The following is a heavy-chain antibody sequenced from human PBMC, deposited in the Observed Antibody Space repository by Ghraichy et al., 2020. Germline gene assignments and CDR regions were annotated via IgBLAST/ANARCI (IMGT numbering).Heavy chain of an antibody. CDR2: ISWNSGMI. CDR3: AKDIGSGSRSYSNGAFDI. CDR1: GFTFEDYA. J-gene: IGHJ3*02. V-gene: IGHV3-9*01. Sequence: LNISCAGSGFTFEDYAMHWVRQAPGKGLEWVSGISWNSGMIAYADSVKGRFTISRDNAKSFLYLQMNSLRAEDTALYYCAKDIGSGSRSYSNGAFDIWGQRTMVTVSS. D-gene: IGHD3-10*01.